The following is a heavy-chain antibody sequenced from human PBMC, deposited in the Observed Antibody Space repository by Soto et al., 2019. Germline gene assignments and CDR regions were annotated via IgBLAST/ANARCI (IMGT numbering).Heavy chain of an antibody. V-gene: IGHV3-23*01. CDR2: ISGSGGST. J-gene: IGHJ4*02. Sequence: GGSLRLSCAASGFTFSSYAMSWVRQAPGKGLEWVSAISGSGGSTYYADSVKGRFTISRDNSKNTLYLQMNSLRAEDTAVYYCAKDPVPVVVITYFDYWGQGTLVTVSS. CDR1: GFTFSSYA. D-gene: IGHD3-22*01. CDR3: AKDPVPVVVITYFDY.